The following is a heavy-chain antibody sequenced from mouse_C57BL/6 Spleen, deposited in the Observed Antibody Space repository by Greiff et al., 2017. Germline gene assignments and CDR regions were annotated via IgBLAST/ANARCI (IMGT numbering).Heavy chain of an antibody. Sequence: QVQLQQPGAELVMPGASVKLSCKASGYTFTSYWMHWVKQRPGQGLEWIGEIDPSDSYTNYNQKFKGKSTLTVDKSSSTAYMQLSSLTSEDSAGYYCARGELTWFAYWGQGTLVTVSA. CDR2: IDPSDSYT. V-gene: IGHV1-69*01. CDR1: GYTFTSYW. J-gene: IGHJ3*01. CDR3: ARGELTWFAY.